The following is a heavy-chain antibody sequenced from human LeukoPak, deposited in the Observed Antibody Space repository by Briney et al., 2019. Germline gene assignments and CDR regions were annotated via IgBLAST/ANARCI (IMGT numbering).Heavy chain of an antibody. J-gene: IGHJ4*02. Sequence: ASVKVSCKASGYTFTSYGISWVRQAPGQGLEWMGWISAYNGNTNYAQKLQGRVTMTTDTSTSKAYMELRSLRSDDTAVYYCARDRVGNYGDYAPLFDYWGQGTLVTVSS. V-gene: IGHV1-18*01. CDR2: ISAYNGNT. CDR1: GYTFTSYG. D-gene: IGHD4-17*01. CDR3: ARDRVGNYGDYAPLFDY.